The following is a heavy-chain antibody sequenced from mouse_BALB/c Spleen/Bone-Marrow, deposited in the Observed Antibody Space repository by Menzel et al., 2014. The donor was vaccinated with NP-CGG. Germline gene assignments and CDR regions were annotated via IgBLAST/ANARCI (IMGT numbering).Heavy chain of an antibody. V-gene: IGHV14-3*02. CDR1: GFNIKDTY. CDR2: IDPANGNT. CDR3: ARSGDGPFAY. J-gene: IGHJ3*01. Sequence: VQLQQPGAELVKPGASVKLSCTASGFNIKDTYIHWVKQGPEQGLEWIGRIDPANGNTKYGPKFQGRATVTTDTSSNTASLQLSNLTSEDTAVYYCARSGDGPFAYWGQGTLVTVSA. D-gene: IGHD2-3*01.